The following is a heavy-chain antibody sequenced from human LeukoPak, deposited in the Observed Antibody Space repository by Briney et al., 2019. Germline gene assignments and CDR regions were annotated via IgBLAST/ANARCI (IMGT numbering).Heavy chain of an antibody. D-gene: IGHD3-3*01. Sequence: ASEKVSCTASGYTFTSYGISWVRQAPGQGLEWMGWISAYNGNTNYAQKLQGRVTMTTDTSTSTAYMELRSLRSDDTAVYYCARDRGYYDFWSGYPVGYFDYWGQGTLVTVSS. V-gene: IGHV1-18*01. CDR1: GYTFTSYG. CDR3: ARDRGYYDFWSGYPVGYFDY. CDR2: ISAYNGNT. J-gene: IGHJ4*02.